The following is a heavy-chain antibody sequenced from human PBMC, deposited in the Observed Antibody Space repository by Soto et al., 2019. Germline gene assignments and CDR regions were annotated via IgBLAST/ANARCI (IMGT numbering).Heavy chain of an antibody. CDR1: GGSISSGGYS. Sequence: PSETLSLTCAVSGGSISSGGYSWSWIRQPPGKGLEWIGYIYHSGSTYYNPSLKSRVTISVDTSKNQFSLKLSSVTAADTAVYYCARAVAVGRHFDYWGQGTLVTVSS. J-gene: IGHJ4*02. V-gene: IGHV4-30-2*01. CDR2: IYHSGST. CDR3: ARAVAVGRHFDY.